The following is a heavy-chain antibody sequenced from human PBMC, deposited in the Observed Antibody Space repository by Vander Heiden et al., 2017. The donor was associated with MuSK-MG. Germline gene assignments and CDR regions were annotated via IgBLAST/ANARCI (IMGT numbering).Heavy chain of an antibody. CDR1: GFTFRGDS. CDR3: ARGTYYDYVWGSSDY. CDR2: ISSSSSYI. D-gene: IGHD3-16*01. Sequence: EVQLVESGGGLVKPGGSLRLSCPASGFTFRGDSMNWVRQAQGKGLEWVSSISSSSSYIYYADSVKGRFTISRDNAKNSLYLQMNSLRAEDTAVYYCARGTYYDYVWGSSDYWGQGTLVTVSS. V-gene: IGHV3-21*01. J-gene: IGHJ4*02.